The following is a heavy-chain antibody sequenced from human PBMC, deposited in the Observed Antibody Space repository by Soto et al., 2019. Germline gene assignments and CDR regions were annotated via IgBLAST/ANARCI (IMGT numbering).Heavy chain of an antibody. Sequence: EVQLLESGGGLVQPGRSLRLSCAASGFTFSSCAMSWVRQAPGKGLEWVSAISGSGGTTYYADSVKGRFTISRDNSMNTLFLQMNSLRAEDTAVYYCAKFFVETGGSSGWPWSFHYWGQGTLVTVSS. CDR2: ISGSGGTT. CDR1: GFTFSSCA. V-gene: IGHV3-23*01. CDR3: AKFFVETGGSSGWPWSFHY. J-gene: IGHJ4*02. D-gene: IGHD6-25*01.